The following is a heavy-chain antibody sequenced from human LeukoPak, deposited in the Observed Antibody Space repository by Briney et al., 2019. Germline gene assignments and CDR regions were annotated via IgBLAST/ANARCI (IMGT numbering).Heavy chain of an antibody. V-gene: IGHV1-18*04. CDR3: ARVICSGDRCYPPSAVDI. Sequence: GASVKVSCKASGYTFTGYYMHWVRQAPGQGLEWMGWISGYNGKTNYAQKLQGRVTMTTDTSTTTAYMELRSLRSDDTAMYYCARVICSGDRCYPPSAVDIWGQGTMVTVSS. J-gene: IGHJ3*02. CDR2: ISGYNGKT. CDR1: GYTFTGYY. D-gene: IGHD2-15*01.